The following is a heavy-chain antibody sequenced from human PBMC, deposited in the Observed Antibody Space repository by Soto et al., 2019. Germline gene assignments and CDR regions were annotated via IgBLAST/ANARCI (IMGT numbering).Heavy chain of an antibody. V-gene: IGHV4-59*12. Sequence: SETLSLTCTLSGGSISSYYWSWIRQPPGKGLAWIGYIYYSGSTNYNPSLKSRVTISVDTSKNQFSPKLSTVTAAATAVHYCGSEIAARHYYGMDVWGQGTTVTVP. CDR3: GSEIAARHYYGMDV. J-gene: IGHJ6*02. CDR2: IYYSGST. D-gene: IGHD6-6*01. CDR1: GGSISSYY.